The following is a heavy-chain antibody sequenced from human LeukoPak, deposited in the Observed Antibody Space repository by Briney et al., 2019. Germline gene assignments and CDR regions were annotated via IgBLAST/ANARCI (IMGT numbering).Heavy chain of an antibody. Sequence: PGGSLRLSCAASGFTFNNYAMSWIRQPPGKGLEWIGEINHSGSTNYNPSLKSRVTISVDTSKNQFSLKLSSVTAADTAVYYCARGTRILGYCTNGVCSPYGNYLDYWGQGTLVTVSS. CDR1: GFTFNNYA. CDR3: ARGTRILGYCTNGVCSPYGNYLDY. CDR2: INHSGST. D-gene: IGHD2-8*01. V-gene: IGHV4-34*01. J-gene: IGHJ4*02.